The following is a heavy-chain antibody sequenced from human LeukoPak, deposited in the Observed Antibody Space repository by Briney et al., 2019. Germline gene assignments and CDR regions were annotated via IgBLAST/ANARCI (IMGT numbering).Heavy chain of an antibody. D-gene: IGHD3-22*01. J-gene: IGHJ3*02. CDR2: INTYKGDS. CDR3: TRTYYYDSSGYYYGRDAFDI. Sequence: ASVKVSCKASGYTLTNYNISWVRQAPGQGLEWMGWINTYKGDSLYAQKLQGRVTMTRATSTSTVYMELSSLRSEDTAVYYCTRTYYYDSSGYYYGRDAFDIWGQGTMVTVSS. V-gene: IGHV1-18*01. CDR1: GYTLTNYN.